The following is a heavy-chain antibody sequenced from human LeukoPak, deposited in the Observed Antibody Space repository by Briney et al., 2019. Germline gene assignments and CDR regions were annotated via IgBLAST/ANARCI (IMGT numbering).Heavy chain of an antibody. J-gene: IGHJ5*02. CDR2: IYHSGST. V-gene: IGHV4-38-2*02. Sequence: PSETLSLTCTVSGYSISSGYYWGWIRQPPGKGLEWIGSIYHSGSTYYHPSLKSRVTISVDTSKKQFSLKLSSVTAADTAVYYRARDGGLYDILTGYSQYNWFDPWGQGTLVTVSS. CDR1: GYSISSGYY. CDR3: ARDGGLYDILTGYSQYNWFDP. D-gene: IGHD3-9*01.